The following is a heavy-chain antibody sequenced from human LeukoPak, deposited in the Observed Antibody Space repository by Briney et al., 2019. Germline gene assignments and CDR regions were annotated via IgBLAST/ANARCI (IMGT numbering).Heavy chain of an antibody. J-gene: IGHJ4*02. Sequence: GGSLRLSCKASGYTFTTHDINWVRQATGQGLEWLGWMSPNSGDTGYAQKFQGRVTMTSDSSISTAYMELSSLRSEDTAIYYCVRTPPNWGFDYWGQGTLVTVSS. V-gene: IGHV1-8*01. CDR3: VRTPPNWGFDY. CDR1: GYTFTTHD. D-gene: IGHD7-27*01. CDR2: MSPNSGDT.